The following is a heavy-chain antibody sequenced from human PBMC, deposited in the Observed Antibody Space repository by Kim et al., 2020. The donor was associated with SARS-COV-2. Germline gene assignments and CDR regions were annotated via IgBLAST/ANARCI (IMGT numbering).Heavy chain of an antibody. V-gene: IGHV1-3*01. D-gene: IGHD3-10*01. CDR1: GYTFTSYA. Sequence: ASVKVSCKASGYTFTSYAMHWVRQAPGQRLEWMGWINAGNGNKKYSQKFQGRVTITRDTSASTAYMELSSLRSEDTAVYYCARDRLTMVRGMGVVVYWGQGTLITVAT. CDR3: ARDRLTMVRGMGVVVY. CDR2: INAGNGNK. J-gene: IGHJ4*02.